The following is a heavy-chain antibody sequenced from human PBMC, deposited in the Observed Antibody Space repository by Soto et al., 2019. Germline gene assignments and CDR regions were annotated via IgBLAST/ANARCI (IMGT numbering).Heavy chain of an antibody. CDR3: AKDNSGVYAALDY. CDR2: VGWNGGII. V-gene: IGHV3-9*01. CDR1: GFTFDDYA. J-gene: IGHJ4*02. D-gene: IGHD6-13*01. Sequence: GGSLRLSCAASGFTFDDYAMHWVRQAPGKGLEWVSGVGWNGGIIGYADSVKGRFTISRDNAKNSLYLQMNSLRAEDTALYYCAKDNSGVYAALDYWGQGTLVTVSS.